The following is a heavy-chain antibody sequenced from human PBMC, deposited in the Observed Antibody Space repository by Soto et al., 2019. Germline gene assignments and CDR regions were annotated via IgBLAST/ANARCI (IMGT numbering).Heavy chain of an antibody. V-gene: IGHV6-1*01. CDR3: ATDRGKYIDFFDY. Sequence: SQTLSLTCAISGDSVSSDSVAWNWIRQSTSRGLEWLGRTYYRTKWFNDYAVSVVSRIAITPDTSRNQFSLQLTSVTPEDTAVYYCATDRGKYIDFFDYWGQGILVTVSS. CDR2: TYYRTKWFN. D-gene: IGHD1-26*01. J-gene: IGHJ4*02. CDR1: GDSVSSDSVA.